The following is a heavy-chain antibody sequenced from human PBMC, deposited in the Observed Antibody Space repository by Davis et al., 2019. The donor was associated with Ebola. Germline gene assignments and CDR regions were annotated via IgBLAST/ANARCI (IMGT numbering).Heavy chain of an antibody. CDR2: MNPNSGNT. CDR1: RYTFTRYD. V-gene: IGHV1-8*01. D-gene: IGHD2-15*01. Sequence: ASVTVSCKASRYTFTRYDINWVRQATGQGLEWMGSMNPNSGNTGYAQKFQGRVTITADKSTSTAYMELSSLRSEDTAVYYCARVRTGYCSGGSCYSSYYYYYGMDVWGQGTTVTVSS. CDR3: ARVRTGYCSGGSCYSSYYYYYGMDV. J-gene: IGHJ6*02.